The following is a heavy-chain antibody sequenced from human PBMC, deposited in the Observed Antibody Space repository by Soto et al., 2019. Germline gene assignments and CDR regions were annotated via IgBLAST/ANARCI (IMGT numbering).Heavy chain of an antibody. CDR3: ARQGGYCSGGSCYFKVSWFDP. V-gene: IGHV5-51*01. CDR1: GYSFTSYW. Sequence: PGESLNISCKGSGYSFTSYWIGWVRQMPGKGLEWMGIIYPGDSDTRYSPSFQGQVTISADKSISTAYLQWSSLKASDTAMYYCARQGGYCSGGSCYFKVSWFDPWGQGTLVTVSS. CDR2: IYPGDSDT. D-gene: IGHD2-15*01. J-gene: IGHJ5*02.